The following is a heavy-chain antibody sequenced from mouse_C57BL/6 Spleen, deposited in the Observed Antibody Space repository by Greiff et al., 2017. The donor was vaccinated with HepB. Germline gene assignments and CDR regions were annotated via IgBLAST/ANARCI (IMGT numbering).Heavy chain of an antibody. J-gene: IGHJ3*01. CDR2: ISDGGSYT. CDR1: GFTFSSYA. D-gene: IGHD4-1*01. Sequence: EVQRVESGGGLVKPGGSLKLSCAASGFTFSSYAMSWVRQTPEKRLEWVATISDGGSYTYYPDNVKGRFTISRDNAKNNLYLQMSHLKSEDTAMYYCARDPLTGRGFAYWGQGTLVTVSA. CDR3: ARDPLTGRGFAY. V-gene: IGHV5-4*01.